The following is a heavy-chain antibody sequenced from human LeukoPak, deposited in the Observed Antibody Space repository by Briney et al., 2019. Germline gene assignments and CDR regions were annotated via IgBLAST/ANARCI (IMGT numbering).Heavy chain of an antibody. CDR2: IYTSGST. D-gene: IGHD3-3*01. J-gene: IGHJ4*02. Sequence: SETLSLTCTVSGGSISSYYWSWIRQPAGKGLEWIGRIYTSGSTNYNPSLKSRVTMSVDTSKNQFSLKLSSVTAAGTAVYYCSRDGFLEWLFWYWGQGTLVTVSS. CDR3: SRDGFLEWLFWY. V-gene: IGHV4-4*07. CDR1: GGSISSYY.